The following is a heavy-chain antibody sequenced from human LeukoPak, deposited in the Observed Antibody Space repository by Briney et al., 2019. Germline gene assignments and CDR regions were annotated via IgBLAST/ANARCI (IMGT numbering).Heavy chain of an antibody. V-gene: IGHV1-2*02. CDR3: AKSHCSSTSCSLDY. D-gene: IGHD2-2*01. Sequence: ASVKVSCKASGYTFTGYYMHWGRQAPGQGLEWMGWINPNSGGTNYAQKFQGRVTMTRDTSISTAYMELSRLRSDDTAVYYCAKSHCSSTSCSLDYWGQGTLVTVSS. CDR1: GYTFTGYY. J-gene: IGHJ4*02. CDR2: INPNSGGT.